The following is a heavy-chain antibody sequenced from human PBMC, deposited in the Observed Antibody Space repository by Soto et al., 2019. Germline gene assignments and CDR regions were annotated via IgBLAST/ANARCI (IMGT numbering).Heavy chain of an antibody. CDR2: IIPLFGSA. Sequence: QVQLVQSGPEVKKPGSSVKVSCKASGGTFTRETISWVRQAPGQGLEWMGGIIPLFGSASYAQKFQGRVTITADESTSTVYLELSSLRSDDTAVYYCATELGENPASPFDSWGHGTLVTVSS. CDR3: ATELGENPASPFDS. D-gene: IGHD2-21*01. V-gene: IGHV1-69*01. J-gene: IGHJ4*01. CDR1: GGTFTRET.